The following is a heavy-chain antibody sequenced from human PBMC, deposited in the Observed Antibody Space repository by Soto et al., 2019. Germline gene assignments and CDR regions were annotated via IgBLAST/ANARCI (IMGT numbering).Heavy chain of an antibody. J-gene: IGHJ6*02. Sequence: GESLKISCAASGFTFSSYAMHWVRQAPGKGLEWVAVISYDGSNKYYADSVKGRFTISRDNSKNTLYLQMNSLRAEDTAVYYCARGHDGIVGATLTYGMDVWGQGTTVTVSS. CDR2: ISYDGSNK. V-gene: IGHV3-30-3*01. CDR1: GFTFSSYA. D-gene: IGHD1-26*01. CDR3: ARGHDGIVGATLTYGMDV.